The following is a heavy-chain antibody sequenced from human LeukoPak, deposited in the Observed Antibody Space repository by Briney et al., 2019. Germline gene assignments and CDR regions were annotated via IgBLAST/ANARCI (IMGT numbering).Heavy chain of an antibody. Sequence: ASVKVSCKVSGYTLTELSMHWVRQAPGKGLEWMGGFDPEDGETIYAQKFQGRVTMTEDTSTDTAYMELSSLRSEDTAAYYCARYEAVAGVFDYWGQGTLVTVSS. D-gene: IGHD6-19*01. CDR2: FDPEDGET. CDR3: ARYEAVAGVFDY. CDR1: GYTLTELS. J-gene: IGHJ4*02. V-gene: IGHV1-24*01.